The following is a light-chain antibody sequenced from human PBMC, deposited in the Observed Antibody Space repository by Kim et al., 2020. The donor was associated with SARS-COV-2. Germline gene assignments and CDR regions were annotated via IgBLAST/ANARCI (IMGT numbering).Light chain of an antibody. Sequence: QSVLTQPPSVSAAPGQKVTISCSGSSSNIGSNYVSWYQQFPGTAPKVLISDTNKRPSGIPDRFSGSKSGASATLAITGLQTGDEADYFCGTWDNSLNAVVFGGGTQLTVL. V-gene: IGLV1-51*01. CDR2: DTN. CDR3: GTWDNSLNAVV. CDR1: SSNIGSNY. J-gene: IGLJ2*01.